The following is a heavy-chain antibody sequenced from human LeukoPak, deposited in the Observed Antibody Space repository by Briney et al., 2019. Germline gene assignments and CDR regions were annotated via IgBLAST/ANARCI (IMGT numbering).Heavy chain of an antibody. CDR2: RNHSGST. J-gene: IGHJ1*01. Sequence: SETLSLTCAVYGGSFSGYYWSWIRQPPGKGLEWIGERNHSGSTNYNPSLKSRVTISVDTSKNQFSMKLSSVTAADTAVYYCARQRSRYSSGWQYFQHWVQGTLVT. D-gene: IGHD6-19*01. CDR1: GGSFSGYY. V-gene: IGHV4-34*01. CDR3: ARQRSRYSSGWQYFQH.